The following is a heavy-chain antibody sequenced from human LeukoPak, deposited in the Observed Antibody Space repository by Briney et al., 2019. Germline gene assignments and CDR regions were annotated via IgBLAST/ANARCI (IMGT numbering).Heavy chain of an antibody. CDR3: ARRSTSCLDY. D-gene: IGHD2-2*01. Sequence: PSETLSLTCAVYGGSFSGYHWSWIRQPPGKGLEWIGEINYSGSTTNYNPSLKSRVTISVDTSKNQFSLNLTSLTAADTAVYYCARRSTSCLDYWGQGTLVTVSS. CDR2: INYSGSTT. J-gene: IGHJ4*02. V-gene: IGHV4-34*01. CDR1: GGSFSGYH.